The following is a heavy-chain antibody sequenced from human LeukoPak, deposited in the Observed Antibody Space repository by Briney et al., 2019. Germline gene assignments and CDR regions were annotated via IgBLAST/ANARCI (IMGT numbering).Heavy chain of an antibody. CDR3: AGANYYASGTYYPGY. J-gene: IGHJ4*02. Sequence: GASVKVSCKASGYTFTGYYMHWVRQAPGQGLEWMGWINPNSGGTNYAQKFQGRVTMTRDTSISTAYMELSRLGSDDTAIYYRAGANYYASGTYYPGYWGQGTLVTVSS. CDR2: INPNSGGT. V-gene: IGHV1-2*02. D-gene: IGHD3-10*01. CDR1: GYTFTGYY.